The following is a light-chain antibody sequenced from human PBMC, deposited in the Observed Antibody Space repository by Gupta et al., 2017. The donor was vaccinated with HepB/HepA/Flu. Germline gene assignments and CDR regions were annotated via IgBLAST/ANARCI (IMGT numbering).Light chain of an antibody. CDR2: DNN. J-gene: IGLJ2*01. V-gene: IGLV1-40*01. Sequence: QSVLTQPPSVSGAPGQRVTISCLGSSSDIGAGYDVNWYKQVPGTGPKLLINDNNSRPSGVPDRFSGSKSGTSASMAISGLQAEDEADYYCEYYDYRLNNVHVIFGGGTKLTVL. CDR3: EYYDYRLNNVHVI. CDR1: SSDIGAGYD.